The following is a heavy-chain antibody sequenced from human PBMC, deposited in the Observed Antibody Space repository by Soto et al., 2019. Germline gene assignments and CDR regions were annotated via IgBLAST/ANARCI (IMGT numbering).Heavy chain of an antibody. CDR3: ARDLADSSGYDY. V-gene: IGHV3-48*02. CDR2: ISGSSRTI. CDR1: GFSFNYYS. D-gene: IGHD6-19*01. J-gene: IGHJ4*02. Sequence: EVQLVESGGGLVQPGGSLRLSCVASGFSFNYYSMDWVRQTPGKGLEWVAYISGSSRTIYYAASVKGRFTISRDNAKDSLYLQMNSLRDEDTAVYYCARDLADSSGYDYWGQGTLVTVSS.